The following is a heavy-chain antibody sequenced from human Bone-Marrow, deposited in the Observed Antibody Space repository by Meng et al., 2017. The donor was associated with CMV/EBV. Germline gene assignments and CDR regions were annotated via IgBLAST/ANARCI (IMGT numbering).Heavy chain of an antibody. CDR1: GFTFSNYG. V-gene: IGHV3-30*02. Sequence: GESLKISCAASGFTFSNYGMHWVRQAPGKGLEWVAFIRYDGTNKYYADSVKGRFTISRDNSKNTLYLQMNSLRAEDTAVYYCATGSYYKRSLDYWGQGTLVTVSS. CDR3: ATGSYYKRSLDY. J-gene: IGHJ4*02. CDR2: IRYDGTNK. D-gene: IGHD3-10*01.